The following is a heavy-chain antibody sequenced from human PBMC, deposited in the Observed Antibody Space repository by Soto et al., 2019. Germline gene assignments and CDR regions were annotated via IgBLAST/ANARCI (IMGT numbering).Heavy chain of an antibody. CDR3: VYMGSGYDFDFGYFDD. V-gene: IGHV3-23*01. D-gene: IGHD5-12*01. J-gene: IGHJ4*02. CDR1: GFTFSSYA. Sequence: EVPLLESGGGLVQPGGSLRLSCAASGFTFSSYAMSWVRQAPGKGLEWVSALRGSGGSTYYADSVKCRFTISRDNSKNTLDLQMNSLRAEDTAVYYCVYMGSGYDFDFGYFDDWGQGTLVTVSS. CDR2: LRGSGGST.